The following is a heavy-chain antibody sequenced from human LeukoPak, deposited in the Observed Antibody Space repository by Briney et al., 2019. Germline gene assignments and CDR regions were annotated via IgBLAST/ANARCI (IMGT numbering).Heavy chain of an antibody. V-gene: IGHV3-23*01. Sequence: GGSLRLSCAASGFTFSSYAMSWVRQAPGRGLEWVSAISGSGGSTYYADSVKGRFTISRDNSKNTLYLQMNSLRAEDTAVYYCAKDWYYDYVWGSYRPGPFDYWGQGTLVTVSS. CDR1: GFTFSSYA. J-gene: IGHJ4*02. CDR3: AKDWYYDYVWGSYRPGPFDY. D-gene: IGHD3-16*02. CDR2: ISGSGGST.